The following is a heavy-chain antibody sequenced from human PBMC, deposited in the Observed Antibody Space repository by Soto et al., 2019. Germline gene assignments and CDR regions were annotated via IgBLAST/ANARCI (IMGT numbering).Heavy chain of an antibody. D-gene: IGHD3-22*01. J-gene: IGHJ5*02. V-gene: IGHV3-13*01. CDR1: GFTFSSYD. CDR3: ARGDDSSGYYYSPVWFDP. Sequence: GGSLRLSCAASGFTFSSYDMHWVRQATGKGLEWVSAIGTAGDTYYPGSVKGRFTISRENAKNSLYLQMNSLRAEDTAVYYCARGDDSSGYYYSPVWFDPWGQGTLVTVSS. CDR2: IGTAGDT.